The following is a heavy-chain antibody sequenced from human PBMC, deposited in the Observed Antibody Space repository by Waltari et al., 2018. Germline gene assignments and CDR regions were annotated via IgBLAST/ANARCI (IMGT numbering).Heavy chain of an antibody. CDR3: ARDAEYCGGDCYSNDAFDI. CDR1: GGSISSYY. CDR2: IYTSGST. Sequence: QVQLQESGPGLVKPSETLSLTCTVSGGSISSYYWSWIRQPAGKGLEWIGRIYTSGSTNYNPSRKSRVTMSVDTSKNQFSLKLSSVTAADTAVYYCARDAEYCGGDCYSNDAFDIWGQGTMVTVSS. V-gene: IGHV4-4*07. D-gene: IGHD2-21*02. J-gene: IGHJ3*02.